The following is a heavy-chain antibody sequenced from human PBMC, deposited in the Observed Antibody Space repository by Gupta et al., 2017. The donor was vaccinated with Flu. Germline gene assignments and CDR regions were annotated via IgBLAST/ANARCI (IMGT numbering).Heavy chain of an antibody. D-gene: IGHD1-26*01. V-gene: IGHV3-30*18. CDR3: AKGSVGATRNYYYGMDV. J-gene: IGHJ6*02. Sequence: QVQLVESGGGVVQPGRSLRLSCAASGFTFSSYGMHWVRQAPGKGLEWVAVISYDGSNKYYADSVKGRFTISRDNSKNTLYLQMNSLRAEDTAVYYCAKGSVGATRNYYYGMDVWGQGTTVTVSS. CDR2: ISYDGSNK. CDR1: GFTFSSYG.